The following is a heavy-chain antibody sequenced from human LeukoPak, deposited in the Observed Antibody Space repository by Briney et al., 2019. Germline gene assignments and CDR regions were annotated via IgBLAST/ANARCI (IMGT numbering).Heavy chain of an antibody. D-gene: IGHD2-21*02. CDR1: GDSLRKSTFY. J-gene: IGHJ4*02. CDR2: IYYSGGA. Sequence: SQTLSLTCTVSGDSLRKSTFYWVWIRQPPGKGLEWIGSIYYSGGADYDPSLQSRVTISVDTSKNEFSLKVRSVTAADTAVYFCARTHCEGDCFSAIRYWGQGTPVTVSS. CDR3: ARTHCEGDCFSAIRY. V-gene: IGHV4-39*07.